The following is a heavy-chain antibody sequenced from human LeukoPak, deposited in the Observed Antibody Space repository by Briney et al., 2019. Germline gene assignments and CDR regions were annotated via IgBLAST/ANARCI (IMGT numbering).Heavy chain of an antibody. CDR3: ARCYYDGSGFYYYFDY. J-gene: IGHJ4*02. Sequence: GGSLRLSCAASGFTFSSYTMSWVRQAPGKGLEWVSTITTSDGNTYYTDSVKGRFTISRDNTKNTVSLQMGSLRGEDTAVYYCARCYYDGSGFYYYFDYWGQGTLVTVSS. CDR2: ITTSDGNT. D-gene: IGHD3-22*01. CDR1: GFTFSSYT. V-gene: IGHV3-23*01.